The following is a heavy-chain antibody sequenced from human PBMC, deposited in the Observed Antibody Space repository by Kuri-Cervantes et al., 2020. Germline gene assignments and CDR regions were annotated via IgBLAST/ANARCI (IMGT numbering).Heavy chain of an antibody. CDR2: ISSSSSTI. Sequence: GGSLRLSCAASGSTFSDYYVSWIRQAPGKGLEWVSYISSSSSTIYYADSVKGRFTISRDNAKNSLYLQMNSLRAEDTAVYYCARDPHSFNWFDPWGQGTLVTVSS. CDR1: GSTFSDYY. J-gene: IGHJ5*02. CDR3: ARDPHSFNWFDP. V-gene: IGHV3-11*04.